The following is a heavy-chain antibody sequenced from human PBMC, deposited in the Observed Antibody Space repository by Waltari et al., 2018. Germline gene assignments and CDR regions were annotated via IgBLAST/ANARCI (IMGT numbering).Heavy chain of an antibody. J-gene: IGHJ4*02. CDR3: VKETAYGYYFDN. CDR1: GFTFNNYA. V-gene: IGHV3-23*03. D-gene: IGHD3-10*01. CDR2: IYSGGGA. Sequence: EVQLLESGGGLIPPGGSLTLSCAASGFTFNNYAMNWIRKAPGKGLEWVSVIYSGGGAYYADSVKGRFTISRDNSKNTLYLQMSSLRLEDTAVYYCVKETAYGYYFDNWGQGTLVSVSS.